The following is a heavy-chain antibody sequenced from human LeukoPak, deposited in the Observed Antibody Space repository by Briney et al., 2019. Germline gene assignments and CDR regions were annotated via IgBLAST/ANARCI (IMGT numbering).Heavy chain of an antibody. D-gene: IGHD6-19*01. CDR1: GGSISSSSYY. CDR2: IYYSGST. J-gene: IGHJ4*02. Sequence: SETLSLTCTVSGGSISSSSYYWGWIRQPPGKGLEWIGSIYYSGSTYYNPSLKSRVTISVDTSKNQFSLKLSSVTAADTAVYYCASRSASIAVAGRRTYYFDYWGQGTLVTVSS. V-gene: IGHV4-39*01. CDR3: ASRSASIAVAGRRTYYFDY.